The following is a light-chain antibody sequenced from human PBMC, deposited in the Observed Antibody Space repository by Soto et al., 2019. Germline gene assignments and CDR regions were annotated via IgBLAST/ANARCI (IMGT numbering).Light chain of an antibody. CDR1: QSVSSSY. Sequence: EIVLTQSPGTLSLSPGERATLSCRVSQSVSSSYLAWYQQKPGQPPRLLIYTASSRATGIPDRFSGSGSGTDFTLTISRLEPEDFAVYYCQQYDNSLYTFGQGTKLEIK. V-gene: IGKV3-20*01. CDR3: QQYDNSLYT. J-gene: IGKJ2*01. CDR2: TAS.